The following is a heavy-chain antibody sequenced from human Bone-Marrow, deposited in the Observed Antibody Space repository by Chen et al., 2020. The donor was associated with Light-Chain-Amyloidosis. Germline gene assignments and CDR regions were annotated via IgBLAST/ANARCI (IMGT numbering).Heavy chain of an antibody. J-gene: IGHJ4*02. Sequence: EVQLEQSGPEVKKPGESMKISCKGSEYTFPNYWIGWVRQMPGKGLEWMGVIYPDDSDARYSPSFEVQVTISADKSITTAYLQWRSLKASDTAMYYCARRRDGYNFDYWGQGTLVTVSS. CDR2: IYPDDSDA. V-gene: IGHV5-51*01. D-gene: IGHD5-12*01. CDR3: ARRRDGYNFDY. CDR1: EYTFPNYW.